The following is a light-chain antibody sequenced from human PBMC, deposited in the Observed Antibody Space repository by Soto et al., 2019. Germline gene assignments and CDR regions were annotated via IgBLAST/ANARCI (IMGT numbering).Light chain of an antibody. CDR3: QNYHV. CDR2: QTS. J-gene: IGKJ2*01. Sequence: QLIQSPSTLSASVGDRVNITCRGTDSITTWLAWYQQKRGKAPTLLISQTSVLQNGVPSRLSGTGSETAFTLTIDSLQPDDVATYYCQNYHVFGQGTKVEI. V-gene: IGKV1-5*03. CDR1: DSITTW.